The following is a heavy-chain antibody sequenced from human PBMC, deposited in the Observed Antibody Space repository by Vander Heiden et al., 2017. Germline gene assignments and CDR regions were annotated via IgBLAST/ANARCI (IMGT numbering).Heavy chain of an antibody. V-gene: IGHV4-39*01. CDR1: GGSISSSSYY. CDR3: ARTLYYDSWTGDNWFDP. CDR2: IYYSGST. Sequence: QLQLQASGPGLVKPSETLSLTCTVSGGSISSSSYYWGWIRQPPGKGLEWIVSIYYSGSTYYNPSLKSRVTISVDTSKNQFSLKVSSVTAADPAVYYCARTLYYDSWTGDNWFDPWGQGTLVTVSS. D-gene: IGHD3-9*01. J-gene: IGHJ5*02.